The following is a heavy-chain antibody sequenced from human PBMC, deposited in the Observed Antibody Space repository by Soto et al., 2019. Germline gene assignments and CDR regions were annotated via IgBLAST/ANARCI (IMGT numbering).Heavy chain of an antibody. CDR2: IFYNGTT. CDR3: ARDTGYYGSGSYYNPPDY. J-gene: IGHJ4*02. CDR1: GVSVSGSSC. V-gene: IGHV4-61*01. Sequence: TCTVSGVSVSGSSCWTWIRQAPGKGLEWIGCIFYNGTTNYNPSLRSPVTISVETSKNQYSLKVTSVTAADTAVYWCARDTGYYGSGSYYNPPDYWGQGTLVTVSS. D-gene: IGHD3-10*01.